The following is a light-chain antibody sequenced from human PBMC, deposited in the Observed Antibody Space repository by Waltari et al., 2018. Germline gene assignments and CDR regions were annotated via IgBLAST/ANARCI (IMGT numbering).Light chain of an antibody. V-gene: IGLV1-47*01. J-gene: IGLJ2*01. Sequence: QSVVTQPPSASGAPGQRVTISCSGSSSNIGRNLVYWDQPLPGATPKVLIFRNDRRPAGVPDRFSGSKSGTSASLDISGLRSEDEANYYCATWDGSLSAVVFGGGTKLTVL. CDR3: ATWDGSLSAVV. CDR1: SSNIGRNL. CDR2: RND.